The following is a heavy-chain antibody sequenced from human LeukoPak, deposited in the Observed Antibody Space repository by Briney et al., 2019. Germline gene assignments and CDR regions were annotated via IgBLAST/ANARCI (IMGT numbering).Heavy chain of an antibody. Sequence: GGSLRLSCAASGFTFSSYGMHWVRQAPGKGLEWVAVIWYDGSNKYYADSVKGRFTISRDNSKNTLYLQMNSLRAEDTAVYYCAKSGDSSGYTVLDVWGKGTTVTVSS. CDR2: IWYDGSNK. CDR1: GFTFSSYG. V-gene: IGHV3-33*06. D-gene: IGHD3-22*01. J-gene: IGHJ6*04. CDR3: AKSGDSSGYTVLDV.